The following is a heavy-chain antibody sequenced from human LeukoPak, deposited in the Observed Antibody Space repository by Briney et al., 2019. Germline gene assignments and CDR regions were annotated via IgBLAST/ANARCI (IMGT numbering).Heavy chain of an antibody. CDR2: INHSGST. CDR1: GGSFSGYY. Sequence: PSETLSLTCAVYGGSFSGYYWSWIRQPPGKGLEWIGEINHSGSTNYNPSLKSRVTISVDTSKNQFSLKLSSVTAADTAVYYCAKDNYYDSSAIDYWGQGTLVTVSS. D-gene: IGHD3-22*01. J-gene: IGHJ4*02. CDR3: AKDNYYDSSAIDY. V-gene: IGHV4-34*01.